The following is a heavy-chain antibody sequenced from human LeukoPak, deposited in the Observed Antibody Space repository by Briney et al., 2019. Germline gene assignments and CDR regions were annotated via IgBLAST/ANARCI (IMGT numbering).Heavy chain of an antibody. Sequence: QTGGSLRLSCATSGFTVSSNYMSWVRQAPGKGLEWVSVIHDSGTTYYADSVKGRFLIFRDTSKNTVDLQMNSLRAEDTAVYYCAGRRSSGWYAYWGQGTLVTVSS. CDR2: IHDSGTT. J-gene: IGHJ4*02. V-gene: IGHV3-53*01. CDR1: GFTVSSNY. CDR3: AGRRSSGWYAY. D-gene: IGHD6-19*01.